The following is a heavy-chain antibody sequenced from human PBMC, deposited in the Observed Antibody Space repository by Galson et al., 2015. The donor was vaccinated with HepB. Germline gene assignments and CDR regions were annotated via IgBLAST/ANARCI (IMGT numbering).Heavy chain of an antibody. CDR2: INPNGGRT. CDR1: GYIFSTYY. J-gene: IGHJ5*02. D-gene: IGHD1-1*01. CDR3: ARYTGNTSGNWLDP. V-gene: IGHV1-46*01. Sequence: SVKVSCKASGYIFSTYYIHWVRQAPGQGLEWMGIINPNGGRTSYAQKFQGRVTMTRDTSTTTVYMQLSSLRSEDTAVYYCARYTGNTSGNWLDPWGQGTLVTVSS.